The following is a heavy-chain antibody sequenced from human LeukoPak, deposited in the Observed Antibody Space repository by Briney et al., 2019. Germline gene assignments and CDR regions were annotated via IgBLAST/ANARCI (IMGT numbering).Heavy chain of an antibody. J-gene: IGHJ5*02. CDR2: IYYSGST. CDR3: ARGSPDYYDDWFDP. V-gene: IGHV4-59*01. D-gene: IGHD3-22*01. CDR1: GGSISSYY. Sequence: SETLSPTCTVSGGSISSYYWSWIRQPPGKGLEWIGYIYYSGSTNYNPSLKSRVTISVDASKNQFSLKLSSVTAADTAVYYCARGSPDYYDDWFDPWGQGTLVTVSS.